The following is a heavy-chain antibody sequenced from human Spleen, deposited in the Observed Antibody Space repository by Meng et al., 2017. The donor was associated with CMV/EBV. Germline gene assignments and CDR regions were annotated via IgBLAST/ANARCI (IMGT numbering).Heavy chain of an antibody. Sequence: SCAASGFTFSSYAMNWVRQAPGKGLEWVSGISGSGGSTYYADSVKGRFTISRDNSKSTLYLQMNSLRAEDTAVYYCAKSLTTVTHIDYWGQGTLVTVSS. D-gene: IGHD4-17*01. CDR3: AKSLTTVTHIDY. J-gene: IGHJ4*02. CDR1: GFTFSSYA. V-gene: IGHV3-23*01. CDR2: ISGSGGST.